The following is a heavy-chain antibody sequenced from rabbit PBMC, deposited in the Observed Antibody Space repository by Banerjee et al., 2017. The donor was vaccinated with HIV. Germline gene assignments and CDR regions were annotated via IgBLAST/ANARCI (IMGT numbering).Heavy chain of an antibody. D-gene: IGHD4-2*01. Sequence: QQQLEESGGGLVKPEGSLTLTCKVSGFDLSSYYYMCWVRQAPGKGLEVVACIITSSGATYYATWAKGRFTIPRTSSTTVALEMTRLTAADTATYFCARARDWTLDLWGPGTLVTVS. V-gene: IGHV1S45*01. J-gene: IGHJ4*01. CDR3: ARARDWTLDL. CDR2: IITSSGAT. CDR1: GFDLSSYYY.